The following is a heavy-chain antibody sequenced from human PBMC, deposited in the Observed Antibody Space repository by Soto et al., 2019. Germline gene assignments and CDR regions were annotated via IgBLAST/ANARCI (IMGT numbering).Heavy chain of an antibody. Sequence: EVQLVESGGGLVQPGGSLKLSCAASGFTFSGSAMHWVRQASGKGLEWVGRIRSKATSYATAYAASVKGRFTISRDDLKNTAYLQMNSLKTEDTAVYYCTIHGGDGRYSSSWYLTPRDWFDPWGQGTLVTVSS. V-gene: IGHV3-73*02. CDR3: TIHGGDGRYSSSWYLTPRDWFDP. D-gene: IGHD6-13*01. CDR1: GFTFSGSA. J-gene: IGHJ5*02. CDR2: IRSKATSYAT.